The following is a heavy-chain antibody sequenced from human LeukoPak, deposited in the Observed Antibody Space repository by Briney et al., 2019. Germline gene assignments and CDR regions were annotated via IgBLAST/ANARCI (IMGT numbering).Heavy chain of an antibody. V-gene: IGHV4-59*12. CDR2: IYYSGST. J-gene: IGHJ6*02. CDR1: GGSISSYY. D-gene: IGHD3-3*01. Sequence: SETLSLTCTVSGGSISSYYWSWIRQPPGKGLEWIGSIYYSGSTYYNPSLKSRITISVDTSKNQFSLKLSSVTAADTAVYYCARDRYDFWSGYADLALYYGMDVWGQGTLVTVSS. CDR3: ARDRYDFWSGYADLALYYGMDV.